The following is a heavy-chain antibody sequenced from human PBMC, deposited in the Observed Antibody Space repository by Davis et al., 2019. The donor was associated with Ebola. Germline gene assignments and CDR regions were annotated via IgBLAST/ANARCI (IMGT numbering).Heavy chain of an antibody. CDR2: IKQDGSDK. CDR3: ASRRGGPQNGWDILAGYP. J-gene: IGHJ4*02. Sequence: PGGSLRLSCAASGFTFSGYWMTWVRQAPGRGLEWVANIKQDGSDKYYMDSVKGRFTVSRDNAKNSLYLQMNSLRAEDTAVYYCASRRGGPQNGWDILAGYPWGQGTLVTVSS. V-gene: IGHV3-7*01. D-gene: IGHD3-9*01. CDR1: GFTFSGYW.